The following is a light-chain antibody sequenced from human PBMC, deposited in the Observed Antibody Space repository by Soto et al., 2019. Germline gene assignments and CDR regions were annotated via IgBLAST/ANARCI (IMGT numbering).Light chain of an antibody. CDR3: QQYSSSPWT. J-gene: IGKJ1*01. Sequence: EIVTTQSPATLSVSPGERATLSCRASQSSTSTYLAWYQQKPGQAPRLLIYGASSRATGIPDRFSGDGSGTDFTLTINRLEPEDFAVYYCQQYSSSPWTFGQGTKVDIK. V-gene: IGKV3-20*01. CDR1: QSSTSTY. CDR2: GAS.